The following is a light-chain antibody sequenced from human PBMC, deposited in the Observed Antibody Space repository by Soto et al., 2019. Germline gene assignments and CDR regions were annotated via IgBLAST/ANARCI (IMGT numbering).Light chain of an antibody. Sequence: DIQMTQSPSTLSASVGDRVTITCRASQSISSWLAWYQRKPGKAPKLLIYKASTLKSGVPSRFSGSGSGTEFTLTISSLQPDDFATYYCQHYNSYSEAFGQGTKVELK. CDR3: QHYNSYSEA. CDR1: QSISSW. CDR2: KAS. J-gene: IGKJ1*01. V-gene: IGKV1-5*03.